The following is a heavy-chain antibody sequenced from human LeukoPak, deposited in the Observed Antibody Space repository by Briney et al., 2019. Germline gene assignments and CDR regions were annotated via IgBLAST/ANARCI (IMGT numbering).Heavy chain of an antibody. Sequence: GASVKVSCKASGYSFTSYDINWVRQATGQGLEWIGWMNPNSGDADYTQKFKGRVTFTRDTSTRTAYMEANSLGSEDTAVYYCARSNFGGNVHFDYWGQGTLVTVSS. D-gene: IGHD4-23*01. V-gene: IGHV1-8*02. J-gene: IGHJ4*02. CDR2: MNPNSGDA. CDR3: ARSNFGGNVHFDY. CDR1: GYSFTSYD.